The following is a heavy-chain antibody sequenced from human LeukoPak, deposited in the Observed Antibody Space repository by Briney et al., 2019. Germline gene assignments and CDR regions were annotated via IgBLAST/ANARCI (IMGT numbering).Heavy chain of an antibody. V-gene: IGHV3-21*04. J-gene: IGHJ6*02. D-gene: IGHD3-22*01. CDR3: AREGGYYDSSGSEGGYYYYYGMDV. CDR2: ISSSSSYI. Sequence: GGALLLSCAASGFTFISYSMNWVRQAPGEGLEWVSSISSSSSYIYYADSVKGRFTISRDNAKNSLYLQMNSLRAEDTAVYYCAREGGYYDSSGSEGGYYYYYGMDVWGQGTTVTVSS. CDR1: GFTFISYS.